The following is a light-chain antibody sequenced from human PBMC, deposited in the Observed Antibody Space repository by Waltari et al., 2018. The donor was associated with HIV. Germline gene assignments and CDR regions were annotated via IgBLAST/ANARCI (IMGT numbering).Light chain of an antibody. CDR2: ENN. J-gene: IGLJ2*01. Sequence: QSVLTQPPAVSAAPGQTVTISCSGSSSNIAHNYVSWYQQLPGTAPKLLIYENNRRSSGIPDRFAGSKSGTSATLAIAGLQTGDEADYYCGTWDTSLSAGVFGGGTKVTVL. CDR1: SSNIAHNY. CDR3: GTWDTSLSAGV. V-gene: IGLV1-51*01.